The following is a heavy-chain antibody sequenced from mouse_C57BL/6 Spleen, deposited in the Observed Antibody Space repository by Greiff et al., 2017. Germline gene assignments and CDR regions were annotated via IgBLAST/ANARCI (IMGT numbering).Heavy chain of an antibody. V-gene: IGHV1-53*01. Sequence: VQLQQPGTELVKPGASVKLSCKASGYTFTSYCMHWVKQRPGQGLEWIGNINPSNGGTNYNEKFKSKATLTVDKSSSTAYMQLSSLTSEDSAVYYYTTELKWDYAMDYWGQGTSVTVSA. CDR2: INPSNGGT. J-gene: IGHJ4*01. D-gene: IGHD1-3*01. CDR3: TTELKWDYAMDY. CDR1: GYTFTSYC.